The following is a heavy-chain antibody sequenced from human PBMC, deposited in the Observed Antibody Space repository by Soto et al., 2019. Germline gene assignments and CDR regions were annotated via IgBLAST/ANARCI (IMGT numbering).Heavy chain of an antibody. CDR2: ISYDGSNK. Sequence: GGSLRLSCAASGFTFSSYGMHWVRQAPGKGLEWVAVISYDGSNKYYADSVKGRFTISRDNSKNTLYLQMNSLRAEDTAVYYCAKDRVQSVEPRDFDYWGQGTLVTVSS. D-gene: IGHD1-26*01. V-gene: IGHV3-30*18. CDR1: GFTFSSYG. J-gene: IGHJ4*02. CDR3: AKDRVQSVEPRDFDY.